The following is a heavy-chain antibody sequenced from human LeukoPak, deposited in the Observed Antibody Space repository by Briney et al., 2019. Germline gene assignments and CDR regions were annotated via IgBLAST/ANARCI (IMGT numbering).Heavy chain of an antibody. V-gene: IGHV3-30*18. CDR3: AKGSSSSNYYYGMDV. CDR2: ISDDGSNK. Sequence: PGGSLRLSCAASGFTFSSYGMHWVRQAPGKGLEWVAVISDDGSNKYYVDSVKGRVTISRDNSKNTLFLQMNSLRAEDTAVYYCAKGSSSSNYYYGMDVWGQGTTVTVSS. J-gene: IGHJ6*02. CDR1: GFTFSSYG. D-gene: IGHD6-6*01.